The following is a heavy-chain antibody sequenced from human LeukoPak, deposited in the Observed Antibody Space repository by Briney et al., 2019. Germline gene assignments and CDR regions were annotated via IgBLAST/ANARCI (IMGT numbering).Heavy chain of an antibody. V-gene: IGHV4-59*01. CDR2: IYYSGST. CDR1: GGSISSYS. CDR3: AREVRYYDILTGYYYYYGMDV. D-gene: IGHD3-9*01. Sequence: PSETLSLTCTVSGGSISSYSWSWIRPPPREGLEWIGYIYYSGSTNYNPSLKSRVTISVDTSKNQFSLKLSSVTAADTAVYYCAREVRYYDILTGYYYYYGMDVWGQGTTVTVSS. J-gene: IGHJ6*02.